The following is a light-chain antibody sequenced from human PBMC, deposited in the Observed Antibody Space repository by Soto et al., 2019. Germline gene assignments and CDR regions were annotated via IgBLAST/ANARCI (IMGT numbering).Light chain of an antibody. J-gene: IGKJ1*01. CDR2: DAS. CDR1: QRVSSY. Sequence: EIVLTQSPATLSLSPGERATLACRASQRVSSYLAWYKQKPGQAPRLLIYDASNRATGIPARFSGGGSGTDFTLTISSLEPEEFAVYYCQQRSNWWTVGQGTKVEIK. CDR3: QQRSNWWT. V-gene: IGKV3-11*01.